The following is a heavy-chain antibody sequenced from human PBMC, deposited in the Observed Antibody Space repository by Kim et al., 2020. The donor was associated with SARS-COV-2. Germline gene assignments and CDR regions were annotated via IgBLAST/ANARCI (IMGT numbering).Heavy chain of an antibody. D-gene: IGHD2-8*01. CDR2: IYYSGSN. CDR1: CGSISSSSHY. CDR3: ARGRYCTNAICRTEAMDD. J-gene: IGHJ6*02. Sequence: SETLSLTCTVSCGSISSSSHYWGRIRQPPGKGLEWIGSIYYSGSNYYNPSLKSRVTISVDTSKNQFPRKLSSVTAADTAQYRCARGRYCTNAICRTEAMDDWGQGTTVTVSS. V-gene: IGHV4-39*01.